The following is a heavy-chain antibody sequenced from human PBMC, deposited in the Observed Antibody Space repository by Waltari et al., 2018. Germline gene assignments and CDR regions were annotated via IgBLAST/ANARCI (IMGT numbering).Heavy chain of an antibody. CDR3: ARYYYDSSGYLDY. V-gene: IGHV3-33*01. D-gene: IGHD3-22*01. CDR1: GFTFSSYG. Sequence: QVQLVESGGGVVQPGRSLRLSCAASGFTFSSYGMHWVRQAPGKGLEWVAVIWYDGINKYYADSVKGRFTISRDNSKNTLYLQMNSLRAEDTAVYYCARYYYDSSGYLDYWGQGTLVTVSS. CDR2: IWYDGINK. J-gene: IGHJ4*02.